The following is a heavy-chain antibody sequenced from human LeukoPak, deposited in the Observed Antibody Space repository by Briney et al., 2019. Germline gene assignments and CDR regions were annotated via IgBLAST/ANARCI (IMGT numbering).Heavy chain of an antibody. CDR1: GYTFTNYD. J-gene: IGHJ4*02. CDR3: ARGVRSDY. Sequence: ASVKVSCKTSGYTFTNYDINWVRQATGQGLEWMGWMNPNSGNTRCAQKFQGRVTMTSSTSISTAYMEPSSLRSEDTAVYYCARGVRSDYWGQGTLVTVSS. CDR2: MNPNSGNT. D-gene: IGHD3-22*01. V-gene: IGHV1-8*01.